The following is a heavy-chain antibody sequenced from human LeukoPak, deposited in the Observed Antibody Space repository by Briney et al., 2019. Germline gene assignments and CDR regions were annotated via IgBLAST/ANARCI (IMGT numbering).Heavy chain of an antibody. CDR1: GYTFTGYY. Sequence: ASVKVSCKASGYTFTGYYMDWVRQAPGQGLEWMGWINPNSGGTNYAQKFQGRVTMTRDTSISTAYMELSRLRSDDTAVYYCARDQGLGGTTFLFDYWGQGTLVTVSS. J-gene: IGHJ4*02. V-gene: IGHV1-2*02. CDR2: INPNSGGT. CDR3: ARDQGLGGTTFLFDY. D-gene: IGHD1-7*01.